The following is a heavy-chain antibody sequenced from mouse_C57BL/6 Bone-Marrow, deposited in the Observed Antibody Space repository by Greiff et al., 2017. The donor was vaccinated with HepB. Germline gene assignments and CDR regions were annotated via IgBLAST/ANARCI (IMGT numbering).Heavy chain of an antibody. CDR3: ATLYYGSSYYFDY. CDR1: GFTFSDYG. V-gene: IGHV5-17*01. D-gene: IGHD1-1*01. CDR2: ISSGSSTI. Sequence: EVKLQESGGGLVKPGGSLKLSCAASGFTFSDYGMHWVRQAPEKGLEWVAYISSGSSTIYYADTVKGRFTIPRDNAKNTLFLQMTSLRSEDTAMYYCATLYYGSSYYFDYWGQGTTLTVSS. J-gene: IGHJ2*01.